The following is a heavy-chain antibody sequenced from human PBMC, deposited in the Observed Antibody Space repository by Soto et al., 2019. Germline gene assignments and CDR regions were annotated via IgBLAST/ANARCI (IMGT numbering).Heavy chain of an antibody. J-gene: IGHJ4*02. CDR3: AKDLRSYDFWSGYSTFDY. V-gene: IGHV3-23*01. CDR2: ISGSGGST. CDR1: GFTFSSYA. D-gene: IGHD3-3*01. Sequence: GGSLRLSCAASGFTFSSYAMSWVRQAPGKGLEWVSAISGSGGSTYYADSVKGRFTISRDNSKNTLYLQMNSLRAEDTAVYYCAKDLRSYDFWSGYSTFDYWGQGTLVTVSS.